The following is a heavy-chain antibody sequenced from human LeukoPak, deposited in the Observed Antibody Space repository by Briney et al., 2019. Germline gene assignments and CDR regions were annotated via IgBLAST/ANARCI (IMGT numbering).Heavy chain of an antibody. CDR2: IYHSGST. V-gene: IGHV4-38-2*02. Sequence: SETLSLTCSVSGYSISGGYYWGWIRQPPGKGLEWIGTIYHSGSTYYNPSLKSRVTISVDTSKNQFSLKLTSVTAADTAVYYCARDLGGGYDYVWGSYLLGYWGQGTLVTVSS. CDR1: GYSISGGYY. D-gene: IGHD3-16*02. CDR3: ARDLGGGYDYVWGSYLLGY. J-gene: IGHJ4*02.